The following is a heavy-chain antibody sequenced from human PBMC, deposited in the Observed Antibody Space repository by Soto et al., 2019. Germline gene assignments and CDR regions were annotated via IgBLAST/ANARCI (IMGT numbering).Heavy chain of an antibody. J-gene: IGHJ5*02. D-gene: IGHD2-15*01. Sequence: GGSLRLSCAASGFTFSSYSMNWVRQAPGKGLEWVSSISSSSSYIYYADSVKGRFTISRDNAKNSLYLQMNSLRAEDTAVYYCARDFVASAPMKYNWFDPWGQGTLVTVSS. CDR3: ARDFVASAPMKYNWFDP. V-gene: IGHV3-21*01. CDR1: GFTFSSYS. CDR2: ISSSSSYI.